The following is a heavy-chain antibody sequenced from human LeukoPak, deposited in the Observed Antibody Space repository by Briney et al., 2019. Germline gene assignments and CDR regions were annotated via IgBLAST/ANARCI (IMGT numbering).Heavy chain of an antibody. CDR2: INPNSGGT. CDR1: GYTFTGYY. D-gene: IGHD3-22*01. V-gene: IGHV1-2*02. J-gene: IGHJ4*02. CDR3: ARDGYYDSSGYYYYFDY. Sequence: ASVKVSCKASGYTFTGYYMHWVRQAPGQGLEWMGWINPNSGGTNYAQKFQGRVTMTRDTSISTAYMELSRLRSDDTAVYYCARDGYYDSSGYYYYFDYWSQGTLVTVSS.